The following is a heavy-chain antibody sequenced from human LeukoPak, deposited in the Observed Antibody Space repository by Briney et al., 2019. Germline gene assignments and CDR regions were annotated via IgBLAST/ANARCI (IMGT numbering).Heavy chain of an antibody. CDR1: GGSISSYY. CDR2: IDWEDDK. J-gene: IGHJ4*02. V-gene: IGHV2-70*11. Sequence: TLSLTCTVSGGSISSYYWSWIRQPPGKALEWLARIDWEDDKYYSTSLKTRPTISKDTSKNQVVLTMTNMDPVDTATYYCARVHNSGWPYYFDYWGQGTLVTVSS. CDR3: ARVHNSGWPYYFDY. D-gene: IGHD6-19*01.